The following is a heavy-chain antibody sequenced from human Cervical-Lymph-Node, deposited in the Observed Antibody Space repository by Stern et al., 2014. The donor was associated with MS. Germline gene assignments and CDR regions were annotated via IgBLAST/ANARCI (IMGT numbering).Heavy chain of an antibody. J-gene: IGHJ6*02. V-gene: IGHV1-24*01. D-gene: IGHD2-21*02. CDR3: ATHRGRVTYYYGLDV. CDR1: GYTLTEMS. Sequence: VQLVQSGAEVKKPGASVKVSCKVSGYTLTEMSMHWVRQAPGKGLEWMGGYDPQQVEPVYAQKIQGRVTMAENRSTDTAYMELTSLRSDDTAVYYCATHRGRVTYYYGLDVWGQGTTVTVSS. CDR2: YDPQQVEP.